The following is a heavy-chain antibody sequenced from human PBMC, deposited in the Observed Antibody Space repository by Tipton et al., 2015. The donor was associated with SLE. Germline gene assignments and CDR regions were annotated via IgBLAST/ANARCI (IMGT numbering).Heavy chain of an antibody. CDR3: ARGGYGELYDILTGYTLFDY. V-gene: IGHV4-31*03. J-gene: IGHJ4*02. Sequence: TLSLTCTVSGGSVSSGSYYWSWIRQPPGKGLEWIGYIYYSGSTYYNPSLKSRVTISVDTSKNQFSLKLSSVTAADTAVYYCARGGYGELYDILTGYTLFDYWGQGTLVTVSS. D-gene: IGHD3-9*01. CDR2: IYYSGST. CDR1: GGSVSSGSYY.